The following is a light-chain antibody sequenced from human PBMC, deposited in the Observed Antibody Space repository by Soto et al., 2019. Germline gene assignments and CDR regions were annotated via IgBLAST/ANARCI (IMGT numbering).Light chain of an antibody. CDR3: GAWDDSLSGWV. J-gene: IGLJ3*02. CDR2: RNY. V-gene: IGLV1-47*01. Sequence: QSVLTQPPSASETPGQRVTISCSGSSSNIGSNNVYWYQHHPGTAPKLLIYRNYLRPSGVPDRFSASKSATSASLAISGLRSDDEADSYCGAWDDSLSGWVFGGGTKLTVL. CDR1: SSNIGSNN.